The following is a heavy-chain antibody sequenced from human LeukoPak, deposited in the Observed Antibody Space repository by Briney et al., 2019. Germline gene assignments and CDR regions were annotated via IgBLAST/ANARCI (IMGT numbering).Heavy chain of an antibody. D-gene: IGHD3-22*01. Sequence: SETLSLTCTVSGGSISSYYWSWIRQPAGKGLEWIGRIYTSGSTNYNPSLKSRVTMSVDTSKNQFPLKLSSVTAADTAVYYCARDLDIPYYYDSSGEYYYYYYMDVWGKGTTVTDS. CDR3: ARDLDIPYYYDSSGEYYYYYYMDV. J-gene: IGHJ6*03. V-gene: IGHV4-4*07. CDR1: GGSISSYY. CDR2: IYTSGST.